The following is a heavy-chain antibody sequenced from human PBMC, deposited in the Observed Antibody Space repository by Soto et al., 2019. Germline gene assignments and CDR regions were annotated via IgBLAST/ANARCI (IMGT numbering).Heavy chain of an antibody. J-gene: IGHJ5*02. CDR1: GGSFSGYY. D-gene: IGHD6-6*01. CDR2: INHSGST. Sequence: SETLSLTCAVYGGSFSGYYWSWIRQPPGKGLEWIGEINHSGSTNYNPSLKSRVTISVDTSKNQFSLKLSSVTAADTAVYYCARSYISSSYWFDPWGQGTLVTVSS. CDR3: ARSYISSSYWFDP. V-gene: IGHV4-34*01.